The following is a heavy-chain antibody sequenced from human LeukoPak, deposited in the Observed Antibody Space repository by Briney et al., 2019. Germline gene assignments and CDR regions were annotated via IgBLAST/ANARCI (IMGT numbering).Heavy chain of an antibody. CDR3: ARVMITFGGVIGPFDY. CDR2: INPDSGGT. D-gene: IGHD3-16*02. CDR1: GYTFTGYY. Sequence: GASVKVSCKASGYTFTGYYMHWVRQAPGQGLEWMGWINPDSGGTNYAQKFQGRVTMTRDTSISTAYMELSRLRSDDTAVYYCARVMITFGGVIGPFDYWGQGTLVTVSS. J-gene: IGHJ4*02. V-gene: IGHV1-2*02.